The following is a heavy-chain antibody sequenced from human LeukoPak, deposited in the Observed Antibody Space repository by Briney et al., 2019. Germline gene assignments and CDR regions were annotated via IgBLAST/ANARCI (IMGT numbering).Heavy chain of an antibody. J-gene: IGHJ5*02. V-gene: IGHV4-39*07. D-gene: IGHD2-15*01. CDR3: ARDQADIVVVVAATPRFHRWFDP. CDR2: IYYSGST. CDR1: GGSISSSSYY. Sequence: SETLSLTCTVSGGSISSSSYYWGWIRQPPGKGLEWIGSIYYSGSTYYNPSLKSRVTISVDTSKNQFSLKLSSVTAADTAVYYCARDQADIVVVVAATPRFHRWFDPWGQGTLVTVSS.